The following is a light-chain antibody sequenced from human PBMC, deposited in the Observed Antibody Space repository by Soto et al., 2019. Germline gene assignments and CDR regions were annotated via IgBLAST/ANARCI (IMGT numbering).Light chain of an antibody. CDR2: AAS. CDR3: QQKGSSFTWT. Sequence: EVVLTQSPGTVSLSPGERATLSCRASQSVTSNYLAWYQQKPGQAPRLLIYAASSRATGIPDRFSGSGSGTDFTLSISRLEPKDLEVYYCQQKGSSFTWTFGQGTKVEIK. J-gene: IGKJ1*01. V-gene: IGKV3-20*01. CDR1: QSVTSNY.